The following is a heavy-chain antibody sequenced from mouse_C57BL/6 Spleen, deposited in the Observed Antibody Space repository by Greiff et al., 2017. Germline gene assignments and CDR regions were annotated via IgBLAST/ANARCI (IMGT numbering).Heavy chain of an antibody. CDR3: ARSPYYGSSYGFAY. V-gene: IGHV1-50*01. J-gene: IGHJ3*01. Sequence: QVQLQQPGAELVKPGASVKLSCKASGYTFTSYWMQWVKQRPGQGLEWIGEIDPSDSYTNYNQKFKGKAKLTVDTSSSTAYMQLSSLTSEDSAVYYCARSPYYGSSYGFAYWGQGTLVTVSA. CDR2: IDPSDSYT. CDR1: GYTFTSYW. D-gene: IGHD1-1*01.